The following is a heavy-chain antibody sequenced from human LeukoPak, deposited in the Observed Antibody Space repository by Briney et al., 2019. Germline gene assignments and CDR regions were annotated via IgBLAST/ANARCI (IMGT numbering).Heavy chain of an antibody. CDR1: GYTFTSYY. Sequence: ASVKVSCKASGYTFTSYYMHWVREAPGQGLEWMGIINPSGGSTSYAQKFQGRVTITADKSTSTAYMELSSLRSEDTAVYYCARDRGFDPWGQGTLVTVSS. J-gene: IGHJ5*02. CDR3: ARDRGFDP. V-gene: IGHV1-46*01. CDR2: INPSGGST.